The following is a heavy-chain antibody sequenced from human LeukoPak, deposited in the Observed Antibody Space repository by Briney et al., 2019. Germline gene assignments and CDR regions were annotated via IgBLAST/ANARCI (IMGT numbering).Heavy chain of an antibody. CDR1: EFTFSSYA. D-gene: IGHD6-19*01. Sequence: PGGSLRLSCAASEFTFSSYAMHWVRQAPGKGLEWVAVISYDGSNKYYADSVKGRFTISRDNSKNTLYLQMNSLRAEDTAMYYCARGEAVAGNDHWGQGALVTVSS. V-gene: IGHV3-30*04. CDR2: ISYDGSNK. J-gene: IGHJ4*02. CDR3: ARGEAVAGNDH.